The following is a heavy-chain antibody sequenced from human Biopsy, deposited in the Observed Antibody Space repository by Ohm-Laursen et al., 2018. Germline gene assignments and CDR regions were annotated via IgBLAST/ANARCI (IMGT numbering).Heavy chain of an antibody. CDR3: ARDLLEWSLPS. CDR2: IYPNSGDT. CDR1: GDAFLGYY. V-gene: IGHV1-2*02. Sequence: ASVKVSCKASGDAFLGYYLHWVRQASGQGLEWMGSIYPNSGDTDFAQKFQGRVSMTRGTSVSTAYLELSSLRSDDTAIYYCARDLLEWSLPSWGQGTLVTVSS. D-gene: IGHD3-3*01. J-gene: IGHJ4*02.